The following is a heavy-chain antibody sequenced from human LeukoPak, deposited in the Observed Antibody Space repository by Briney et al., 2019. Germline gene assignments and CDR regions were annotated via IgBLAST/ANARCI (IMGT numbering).Heavy chain of an antibody. CDR1: GGSISSGGYS. J-gene: IGHJ4*02. CDR2: IYHSGST. V-gene: IGHV4-30-2*01. CDR3: ARETGYSSSWYPFDY. D-gene: IGHD6-13*01. Sequence: SETLSLTCAVSGGSISSGGYSWSWIRQPPGKGLEWIGYIYHSGSTYYNPSLKSRVTISVDTSKNQFSLKLSSVTAADTAVYYCARETGYSSSWYPFDYWGQGTLVTVSS.